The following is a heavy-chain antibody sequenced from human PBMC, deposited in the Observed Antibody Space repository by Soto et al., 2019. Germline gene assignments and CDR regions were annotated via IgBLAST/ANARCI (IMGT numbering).Heavy chain of an antibody. V-gene: IGHV3-66*01. CDR1: GFDASVNF. CDR2: INNAYNT. CDR3: VRENYYYGMDV. Sequence: PSETLSLSCAASGFDASVNFMTWVRQAPGKGLEWVSSINNAYNTFYADSVKGRFTISRDTSKNTVYLQMNSLRVEDTAMYYCVRENYYYGMDVWGQGTAVTVSS. J-gene: IGHJ6*02.